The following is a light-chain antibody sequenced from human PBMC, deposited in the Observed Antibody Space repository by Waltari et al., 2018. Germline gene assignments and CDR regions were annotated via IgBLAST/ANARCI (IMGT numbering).Light chain of an antibody. CDR1: SNDVGGYNS. CDR2: DVS. J-gene: IGLJ2*01. V-gene: IGLV2-14*01. CDR3: SSQSSNNVVL. Sequence: SALTQPASVSGSPGQSVTIFCTGTSNDVGGYNSVSWYQEHLGQAPRVIIYDVSDRPSGVSDRFSGSKSGNTASLTISGLQAEDEADYYCSSQSSNNVVLFGGGTKLTVL.